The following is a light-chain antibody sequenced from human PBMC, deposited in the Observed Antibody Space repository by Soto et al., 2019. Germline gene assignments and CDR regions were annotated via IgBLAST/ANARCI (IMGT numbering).Light chain of an antibody. CDR2: QDS. CDR3: QAWDSSTASV. V-gene: IGLV3-1*01. J-gene: IGLJ2*01. Sequence: SYELTQPPSVSVSPGQTASITCSGDKLGDKYACWYQQKPGQSPVLVIYQDSKRPSGIPERFSGSNSGNTATLTISGTQAMYEADYYCQAWDSSTASVFGGGTKVTVL. CDR1: KLGDKY.